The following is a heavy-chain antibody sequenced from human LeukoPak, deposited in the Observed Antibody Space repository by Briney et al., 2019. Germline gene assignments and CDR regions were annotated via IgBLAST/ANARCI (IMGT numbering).Heavy chain of an antibody. V-gene: IGHV1-69*05. CDR3: ARGADWNWASSFDF. J-gene: IGHJ4*02. Sequence: GASVKVSCKASGGTFRTYALNWVRQAPGQGLEWMGAIISIFGSVKYAQRFRGRLTITTDESASTAYMDLSSLRSADTAIYYCARGADWNWASSFDFWGQGTLVTVSS. D-gene: IGHD1-7*01. CDR2: IISIFGSV. CDR1: GGTFRTYA.